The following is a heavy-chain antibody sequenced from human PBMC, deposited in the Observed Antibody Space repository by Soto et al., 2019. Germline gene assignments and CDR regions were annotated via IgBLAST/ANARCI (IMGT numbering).Heavy chain of an antibody. CDR3: ARLRLSSLYGSGSYYKRYYYYGMDV. J-gene: IGHJ6*02. Sequence: PSETLSLTCTVSGGSISSYYWSWIRQPPGKGLEWIGYIYYSGSTNYNPSLKSRVTISVDTSKNQFSLKLSSVTAADTAVYYCARLRLSSLYGSGSYYKRYYYYGMDVWGQGTKVTVSS. D-gene: IGHD3-10*01. CDR2: IYYSGST. V-gene: IGHV4-59*01. CDR1: GGSISSYY.